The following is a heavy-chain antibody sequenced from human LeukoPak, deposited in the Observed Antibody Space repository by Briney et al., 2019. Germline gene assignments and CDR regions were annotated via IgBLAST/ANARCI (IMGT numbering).Heavy chain of an antibody. V-gene: IGHV3-30*02. CDR1: GFTFSSYV. D-gene: IGHD3-9*01. CDR2: IRYDGSNK. CDR3: AKMYRLGHDY. J-gene: IGHJ4*02. Sequence: GGSLRLSCAASGFTFSSYVMHWVRQAPGKGLEWVAFIRYDGSNKYYADSVKGRFTISRDNCKNTLYLQMNSLRAEDTAVYYCAKMYRLGHDYWGQGTVVTVSS.